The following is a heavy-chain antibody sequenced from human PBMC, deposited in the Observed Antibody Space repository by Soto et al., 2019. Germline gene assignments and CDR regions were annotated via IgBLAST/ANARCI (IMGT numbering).Heavy chain of an antibody. CDR3: AKTGTDGSWFDP. Sequence: SGPTLVNPTQTLTMTCTFYGFSLSTSGMRVSWIRQPPGKALQWLARIDWDDDKFYTTSLRTRLTISKDTSKNQVVLTMTNMDPVDTATYYCAKTGTDGSWFDPWGQGTLVTFSS. D-gene: IGHD1-1*01. CDR2: IDWDDDK. V-gene: IGHV2-70*04. J-gene: IGHJ5*02. CDR1: GFSLSTSGMR.